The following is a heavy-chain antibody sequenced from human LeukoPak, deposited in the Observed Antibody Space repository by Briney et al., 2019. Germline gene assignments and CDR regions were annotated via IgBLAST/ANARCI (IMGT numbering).Heavy chain of an antibody. CDR3: ARGVHSYYFDY. J-gene: IGHJ4*02. Sequence: SETLSLTCAVYGGSFSGYYWSWIRQPPGKGLEWIGEINHSGSTNYNPSLKSRVTISVDTSKNQFSLKLSSVTPEDTAVYYCARGVHSYYFDYWGQGTLVTVSS. CDR2: INHSGST. D-gene: IGHD2-15*01. CDR1: GGSFSGYY. V-gene: IGHV4-34*01.